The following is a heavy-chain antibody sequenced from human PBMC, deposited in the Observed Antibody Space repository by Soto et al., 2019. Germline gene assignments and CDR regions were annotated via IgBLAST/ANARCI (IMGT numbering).Heavy chain of an antibody. CDR2: ISYSGTT. CDR3: ARGAPRNSYYYYGMDV. CDR1: GGSISSSDSY. J-gene: IGHJ6*02. V-gene: IGHV4-31*03. Sequence: QVQLQESGPGLVKPSQTLSLTCTVSGGSISSSDSYWRWIRQHPGRGLEWIGYISYSGTTYYNPSLKSRITIAVDTSKNQFSLNLSSVNAADTALYYCARGAPRNSYYYYGMDVWGQGATVTVSS. D-gene: IGHD1-1*01.